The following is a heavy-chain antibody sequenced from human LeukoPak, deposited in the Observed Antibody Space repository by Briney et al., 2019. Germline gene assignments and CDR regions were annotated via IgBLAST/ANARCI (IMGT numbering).Heavy chain of an antibody. CDR3: PRGLREGWFGELYY. D-gene: IGHD3-10*01. Sequence: GASVKVSCKASGYTFTGYYMHWVRQAPGQGLEWMGRINPNSGGTNYAQKFQGRVTMARDTSISTAYMELSRLRSDDTAVYYCPRGLREGWFGELYYWGQGTLVTVSS. CDR2: INPNSGGT. J-gene: IGHJ4*02. V-gene: IGHV1-2*06. CDR1: GYTFTGYY.